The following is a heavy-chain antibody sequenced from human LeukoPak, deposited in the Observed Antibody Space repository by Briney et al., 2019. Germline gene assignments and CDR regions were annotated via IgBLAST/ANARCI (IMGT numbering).Heavy chain of an antibody. CDR1: GFTVSSNY. CDR3: AREYYDILTGYLTDAFDI. CDR2: IYSGGST. Sequence: GGSLRLSCAASGFTVSSNYMSWVRQAPGKGLEWVSVIYSGGSTYYADSVKGRFTISRDNSKNSLYLQMNSLRAEDTAVYYCAREYYDILTGYLTDAFDIWGQGTMVTVSS. V-gene: IGHV3-53*01. D-gene: IGHD3-9*01. J-gene: IGHJ3*02.